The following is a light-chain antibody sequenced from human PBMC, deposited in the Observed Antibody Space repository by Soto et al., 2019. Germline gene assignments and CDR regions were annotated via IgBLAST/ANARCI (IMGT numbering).Light chain of an antibody. CDR1: QSISSW. CDR2: KAS. V-gene: IGKV1-5*03. CDR3: QQYNSYQYT. J-gene: IGKJ2*01. Sequence: DIPMTQSPSTLSASVGDGVTITCRASQSISSWLAWYQQKPGKAPKLLIYKASSLEGGIPSRFSGSGSETEFTLTISSLQPEDFATYYCQQYNSYQYTFGQGTKLEIK.